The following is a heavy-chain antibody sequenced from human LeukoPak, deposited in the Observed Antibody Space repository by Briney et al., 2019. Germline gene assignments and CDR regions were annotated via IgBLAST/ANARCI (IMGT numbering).Heavy chain of an antibody. V-gene: IGHV3-7*01. J-gene: IGHJ5*02. D-gene: IGHD2/OR15-2a*01. CDR2: IKQDGSEK. CDR1: GFTFSSHW. Sequence: PGGSLRLSCAASGFTFSSHWMSWVRQAPGKGLEWVANIKQDGSEKYYVDSVKGRFTISRDNAKNSLYLQMKSLRAEDTAVYYCARGKTSQNIVTRKTYNWFDPWGQGTLVTVSS. CDR3: ARGKTSQNIVTRKTYNWFDP.